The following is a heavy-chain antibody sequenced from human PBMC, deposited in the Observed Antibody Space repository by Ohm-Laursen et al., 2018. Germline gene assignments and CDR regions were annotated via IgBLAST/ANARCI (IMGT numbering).Heavy chain of an antibody. CDR1: GGSISSSSYY. D-gene: IGHD3-22*01. CDR3: ARKRDSSGYFE. CDR2: IYYSGST. V-gene: IGHV4-39*07. Sequence: GTLSLTWTVSGGSISSSSYYWGWIRQPPGKGLEWIGTIYYSGSTHYNPSLKSRITRSLDTTKNQFSLNRSCVTAVDMAVYYCARKRDSSGYFEWGQGTLVTVSS. J-gene: IGHJ4*02.